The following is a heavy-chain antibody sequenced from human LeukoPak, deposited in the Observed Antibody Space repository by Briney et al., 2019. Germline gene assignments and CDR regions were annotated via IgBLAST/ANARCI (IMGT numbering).Heavy chain of an antibody. Sequence: GESLKISCKGSGYSFTSYWIGWVRQMPGKGLEWMGIINPGDSDTRNSPSFQGQVTISADKSISTAYLQCSSLKASDTAMYYCARLPGYCSGGSCYFDYWGQGTLVTVSS. CDR1: GYSFTSYW. J-gene: IGHJ4*02. V-gene: IGHV5-51*01. D-gene: IGHD2-15*01. CDR3: ARLPGYCSGGSCYFDY. CDR2: INPGDSDT.